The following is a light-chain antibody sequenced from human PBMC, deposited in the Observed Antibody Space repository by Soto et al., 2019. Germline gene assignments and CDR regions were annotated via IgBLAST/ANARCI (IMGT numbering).Light chain of an antibody. CDR2: SNN. CDR1: SSNIGSNT. V-gene: IGLV1-44*01. Sequence: QSVLTQPPSASGTPGQRVTISCSGSSSNIGSNTVNWYQQLPGTAPKLLIYSNNQRPSGVPDRFSGSKSGTSASLAISGLQSEAEADYYCAAWYDSLNGWVFGGGTKLTVL. J-gene: IGLJ3*02. CDR3: AAWYDSLNGWV.